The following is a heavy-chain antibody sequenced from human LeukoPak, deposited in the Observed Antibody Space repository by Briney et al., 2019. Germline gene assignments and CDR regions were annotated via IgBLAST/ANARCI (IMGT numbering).Heavy chain of an antibody. Sequence: GGSLRLSCAASGFTFSSYSMNWVRQAPGKGLEWVSSISSSSSYIYYADSVKGRFTISRDNAKNPLYLQMNSLRAEDTAVYYCARDGASGSYTNWFDPWGQGTLVTVSS. J-gene: IGHJ5*02. CDR3: ARDGASGSYTNWFDP. D-gene: IGHD1-26*01. V-gene: IGHV3-21*01. CDR1: GFTFSSYS. CDR2: ISSSSSYI.